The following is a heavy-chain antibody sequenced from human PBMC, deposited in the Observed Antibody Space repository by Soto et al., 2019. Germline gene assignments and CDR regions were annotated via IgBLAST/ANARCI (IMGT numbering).Heavy chain of an antibody. CDR1: GGSISSGDYY. V-gene: IGHV4-30-4*01. D-gene: IGHD6-13*01. Sequence: SETLSLTCTVSGGSISSGDYYWSWIRQPPGKGLEWIGYIYYDGSTNYNAPLKSRVTISRNTSKNQFSLKLSSLTAPDTAVYYCARGSRAGAAFDYWGQGTLVTVSS. CDR3: ARGSRAGAAFDY. CDR2: IYYDGST. J-gene: IGHJ4*02.